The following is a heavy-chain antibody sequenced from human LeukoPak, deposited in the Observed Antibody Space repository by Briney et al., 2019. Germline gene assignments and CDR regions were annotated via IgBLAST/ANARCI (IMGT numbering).Heavy chain of an antibody. CDR1: GASINNSSYY. Sequence: SETLSLTCTVSGASINNSSYYWGWIRQPPGKGLEWIGSIYYSGSTYYNPSLKSRVTILVDTSKNQFSLKLSSVTAADTAVYYCARESTGAVAGGGLDYWGQGTLVTVSS. V-gene: IGHV4-39*07. CDR2: IYYSGST. J-gene: IGHJ4*02. D-gene: IGHD6-19*01. CDR3: ARESTGAVAGGGLDY.